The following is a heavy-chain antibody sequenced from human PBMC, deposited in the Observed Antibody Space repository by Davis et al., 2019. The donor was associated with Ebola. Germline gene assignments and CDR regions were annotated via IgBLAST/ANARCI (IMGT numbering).Heavy chain of an antibody. CDR2: VSWDGGST. Sequence: GESPKTPCAAPGFIFDDNTTHWVRQAPGKGPYWISLVSWDGGSTYYADSVKGRFTISRENSKNSLYLQMNSLRTEDTALYYCVSGPFDYWGPGTLVTVSS. CDR1: GFIFDDNT. CDR3: VSGPFDY. D-gene: IGHD1-26*01. V-gene: IGHV3-43*01. J-gene: IGHJ4*02.